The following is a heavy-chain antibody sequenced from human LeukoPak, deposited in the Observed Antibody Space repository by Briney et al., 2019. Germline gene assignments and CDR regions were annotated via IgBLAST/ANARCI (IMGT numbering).Heavy chain of an antibody. D-gene: IGHD5-24*01. V-gene: IGHV3-23*01. Sequence: GGSLRLSCAASGFTFSSSAMSWVRQAPGKGLEWVSTISGSDSSTHYADSVKGRFTISRDNSKNTLHLQMNSLRADDTAVYYCAKSGYNRFDYWGQGTLVTVSS. CDR1: GFTFSSSA. J-gene: IGHJ4*02. CDR3: AKSGYNRFDY. CDR2: ISGSDSST.